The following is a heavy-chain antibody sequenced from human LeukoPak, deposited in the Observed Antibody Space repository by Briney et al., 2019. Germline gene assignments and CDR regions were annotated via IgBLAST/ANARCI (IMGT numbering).Heavy chain of an antibody. D-gene: IGHD5-12*01. V-gene: IGHV1-2*06. J-gene: IGHJ4*02. CDR3: ARDESGYDFAY. CDR2: INPNSGGT. CDR1: GYIFTGYY. Sequence: ASVKVSCKASGYIFTGYYMHWVRQAPGQGLEWMGRINPNSGGTNYAQKFQGRVTMTRDTSISTAYMELSRLRSDDTAVYYCARDESGYDFAYWGQGTLVTVSS.